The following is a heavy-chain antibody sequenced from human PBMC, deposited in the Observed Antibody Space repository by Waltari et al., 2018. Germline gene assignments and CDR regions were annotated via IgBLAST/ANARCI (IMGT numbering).Heavy chain of an antibody. D-gene: IGHD2-15*01. CDR2: ISGGVTGT. CDR3: ARCTGGSCYGFDY. J-gene: IGHJ4*02. CDR1: GITFSGYA. V-gene: IGHV3-23*03. Sequence: EVQLLESGGGLVQPGGSLRLSCAASGITFSGYAMSWVRQAPGKGLEWVSFISGGVTGTYYGDSVKGRFTISRDNSKSTVYLQMNSLRAEDTAVYYCARCTGGSCYGFDYWGQGTLVTVSS.